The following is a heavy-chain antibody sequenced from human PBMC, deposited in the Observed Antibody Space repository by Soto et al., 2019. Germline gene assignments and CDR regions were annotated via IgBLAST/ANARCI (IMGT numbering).Heavy chain of an antibody. CDR2: INPRGGIT. D-gene: IGHD6-13*01. CDR3: ASSPAYASSWYGLPPHLSHGMDV. J-gene: IGHJ6*02. V-gene: IGHV1-46*01. CDR1: GYTFTSYY. Sequence: ASVKVSCKASGYTFTSYYSHWVRQAPGQGLEWMGIINPRGGITTYAQKFQGRLTMTGDTSTSTVYMELSSLTSEDTAMYHCASSPAYASSWYGLPPHLSHGMDVWGQGTTVTVCS.